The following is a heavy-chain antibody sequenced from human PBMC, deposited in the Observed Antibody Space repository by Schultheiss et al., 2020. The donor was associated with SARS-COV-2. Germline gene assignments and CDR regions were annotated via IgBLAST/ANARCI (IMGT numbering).Heavy chain of an antibody. CDR2: IYHSGST. V-gene: IGHV4-4*02. CDR1: GGSISSSNW. D-gene: IGHD5-18*01. Sequence: SETLSLTCAVSGGSISSSNWWSWVRQPPGKGLEWIGEIYHSGSTNYNPSLKSRVTISVDTSKNQFSLKLSSVTAADTAVYYCARGGYSYLAYWGQGTLVTVSS. CDR3: ARGGYSYLAY. J-gene: IGHJ4*02.